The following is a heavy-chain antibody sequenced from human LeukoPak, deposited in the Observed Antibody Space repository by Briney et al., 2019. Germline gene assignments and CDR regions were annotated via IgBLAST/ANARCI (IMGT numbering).Heavy chain of an antibody. J-gene: IGHJ4*02. CDR3: AKSPYSSGWLHYY. CDR2: ISGSGGRT. D-gene: IGHD6-19*01. CDR1: GFTFSSYG. V-gene: IGHV3-23*01. Sequence: PGGTLRLSCAASGFTFSSYGMSWVRQAPGKGLELVSGISGSGGRTFYADSVKGRFTISRDNSKNTLYLQMNSLRAEDTAVYYCAKSPYSSGWLHYYWGQGTLVTASS.